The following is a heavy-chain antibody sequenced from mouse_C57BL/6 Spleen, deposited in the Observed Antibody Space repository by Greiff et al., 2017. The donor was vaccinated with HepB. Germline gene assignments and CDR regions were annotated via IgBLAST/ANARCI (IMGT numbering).Heavy chain of an antibody. J-gene: IGHJ4*01. CDR1: GYTFTDYY. CDR3: AREGYRYAMDY. Sequence: QVQLKESGAELVRPGASVKLSCKASGYTFTDYYINWVKQRPGQGLEWIARIYPGSGNTYYNEKFKGKATLTAEKSSSTAYMQLSSLTSEDSAVYFCAREGYRYAMDYWGQGTSVTVSS. D-gene: IGHD2-2*01. V-gene: IGHV1-76*01. CDR2: IYPGSGNT.